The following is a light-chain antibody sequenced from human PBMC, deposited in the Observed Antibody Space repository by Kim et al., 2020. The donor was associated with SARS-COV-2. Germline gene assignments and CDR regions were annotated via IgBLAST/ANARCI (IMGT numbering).Light chain of an antibody. V-gene: IGKV1-39*01. CDR3: HQSYSYPVT. J-gene: IGKJ4*02. CDR1: RGIIIY. Sequence: DIQMTQSPSSLSASVGDRVTITCRASRGIIIYLNWYQLKQGKGPKLLIFSASSLQSGVPSRFSGSGSGTDFTLTISSLQPEDFATYYCHQSYSYPVTYAGENQVDIK. CDR2: SAS.